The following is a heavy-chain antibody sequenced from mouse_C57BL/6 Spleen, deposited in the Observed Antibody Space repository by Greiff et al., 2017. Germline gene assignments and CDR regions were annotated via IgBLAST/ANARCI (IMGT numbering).Heavy chain of an antibody. CDR2: IYPRSGNT. CDR3: ARGNDYDEDFDV. D-gene: IGHD2-4*01. Sequence: VKLQESGAELARPGASVKLSCKASGYTFTSYGISWVKQRTGQGLEWIGEIYPRSGNTYYNEKFKGKATLTADKSSSTAYMELRSLTSEDSAVYFCARGNDYDEDFDVWGTGTTVTVSS. CDR1: GYTFTSYG. V-gene: IGHV1-81*01. J-gene: IGHJ1*03.